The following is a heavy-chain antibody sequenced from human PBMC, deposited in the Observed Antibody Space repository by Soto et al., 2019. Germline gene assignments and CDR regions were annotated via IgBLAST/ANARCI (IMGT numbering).Heavy chain of an antibody. D-gene: IGHD4-17*01. V-gene: IGHV4-30-4*01. CDR2: IYYSGST. CDR1: GGSISSGDYY. J-gene: IGHJ4*02. CDR3: ARGALRWSTSWDFDY. Sequence: SETLSLTCTVSGGSISSGDYYWSWIRQPPGKGLEWIGYIYYSGSTYYNPSLKSRVTISVDRSKNQFSLKLSSVTAADTAVYYCARGALRWSTSWDFDYWGQGTLVTVSS.